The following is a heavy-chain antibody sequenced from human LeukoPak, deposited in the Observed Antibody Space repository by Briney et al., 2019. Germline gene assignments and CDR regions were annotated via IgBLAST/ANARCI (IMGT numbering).Heavy chain of an antibody. D-gene: IGHD1-1*01. CDR1: GFTFSSYA. CDR2: ISYDGSNK. J-gene: IGHJ4*02. Sequence: PGGSLRLSCAASGFTFSSYAMHWVRQAPGKGLEWVAVISYDGSNKYYADSVKGRFTISRDNSKNTLYLQMNSLRAEDTAVYYCARLDWSRRTDYWGQGTLVTVSS. V-gene: IGHV3-30*04. CDR3: ARLDWSRRTDY.